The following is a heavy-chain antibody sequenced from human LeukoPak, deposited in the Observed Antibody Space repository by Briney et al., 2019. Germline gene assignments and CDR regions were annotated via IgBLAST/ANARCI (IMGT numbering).Heavy chain of an antibody. CDR1: GGSISRDY. Sequence: SETLSLTCTVSGGSISRDYWSWIRQPPGKGLEWIGYIYYTGSTNYNPSLKSRVTISVDTSKNQFSLNLSSVTAADTAVYYCARGTTTETTFGTYHYGLDVWGQGTTVTVSS. D-gene: IGHD4-17*01. V-gene: IGHV4-59*01. CDR2: IYYTGST. CDR3: ARGTTTETTFGTYHYGLDV. J-gene: IGHJ6*02.